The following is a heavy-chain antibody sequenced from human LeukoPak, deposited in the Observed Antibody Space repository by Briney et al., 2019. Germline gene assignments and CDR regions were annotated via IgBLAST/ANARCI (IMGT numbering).Heavy chain of an antibody. Sequence: SETLSLTCTVSGGSISSYYWSWIRQPAGKGLEWIGRIYTSGSTNYNPSLKSRVTMSVDTSKNQFSLKLSSVTAADTAVYYCARDSPHIFIPYYYYYYMDVWGKGTTVTVSS. V-gene: IGHV4-4*07. CDR2: IYTSGST. CDR1: GGSISSYY. D-gene: IGHD3-9*01. J-gene: IGHJ6*03. CDR3: ARDSPHIFIPYYYYYYMDV.